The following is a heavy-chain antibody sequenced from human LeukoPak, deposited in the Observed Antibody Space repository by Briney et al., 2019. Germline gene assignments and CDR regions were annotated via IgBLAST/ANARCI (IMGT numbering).Heavy chain of an antibody. CDR3: ARARRSGGITLLRGVKDRGWFDP. CDR1: GFTLSSYD. CDR2: IRYDGSNK. Sequence: GGSLRLSCAASGFTLSSYDIHWVRQAPGKGLEWVAFIRYDGSNKYYADSVRGRFTISRDNSKNTLYLQMNSLRAEDTAVYYCARARRSGGITLLRGVKDRGWFDPWGQGTLVTVSS. V-gene: IGHV3-30*02. D-gene: IGHD3-10*01. J-gene: IGHJ5*02.